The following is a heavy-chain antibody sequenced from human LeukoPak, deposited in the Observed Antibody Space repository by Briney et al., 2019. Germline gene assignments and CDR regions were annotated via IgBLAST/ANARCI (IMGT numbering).Heavy chain of an antibody. D-gene: IGHD3-9*01. CDR3: AKQGRDWLRDYYYYMDV. V-gene: IGHV3-21*04. J-gene: IGHJ6*03. CDR1: KFTFSSYS. CDR2: ISSSSSYI. Sequence: PGGSLRLSCAASKFTFSSYSMNWVRQAPGKGLEWVSSISSSSSYIYYADSVKGRFAISRDNAKNSLYLQMNSLRAEDTAVYYCAKQGRDWLRDYYYYMDVWGKGTTVTISS.